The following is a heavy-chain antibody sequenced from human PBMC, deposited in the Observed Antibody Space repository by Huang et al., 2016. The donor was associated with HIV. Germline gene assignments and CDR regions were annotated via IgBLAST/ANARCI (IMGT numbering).Heavy chain of an antibody. CDR3: ARESNIVVVPHTIKFFDY. V-gene: IGHV1-69*01. J-gene: IGHJ4*02. D-gene: IGHD2-2*01. CDR1: GGSFSNHV. CDR2: ISPSFGTT. Sequence: QVQLVQSGAEVKKPGSSVKVSCKASGGSFSNHVFSWVRQGPGQGLEWRGGISPSFGTTNYAQKFQGRVTITADESTGTAYLELSSLRSEDTAVYFCARESNIVVVPHTIKFFDYWGQGTLVTVSS.